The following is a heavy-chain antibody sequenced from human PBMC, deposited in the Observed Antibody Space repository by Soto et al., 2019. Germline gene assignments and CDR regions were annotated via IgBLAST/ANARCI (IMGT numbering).Heavy chain of an antibody. D-gene: IGHD2-2*01. V-gene: IGHV3-23*01. CDR2: ITASGAST. J-gene: IGHJ4*02. CDR3: AKAVVPAATGKFDS. CDR1: GFTFSNYA. Sequence: GGSLRLSCAASGFTFSNYAMTWVRQAPGKGLDWVATITASGASTYYADSVKGRFTISRDNSKNILYLQMNSLRAEDTAAYYCAKAVVPAATGKFDSWGQASLVTV.